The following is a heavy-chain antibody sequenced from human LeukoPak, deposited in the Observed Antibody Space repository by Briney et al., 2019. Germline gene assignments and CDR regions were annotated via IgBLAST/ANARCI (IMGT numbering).Heavy chain of an antibody. D-gene: IGHD6-6*01. V-gene: IGHV1-69*13. J-gene: IGHJ5*02. CDR3: ARDRVSSIAARPENWFDP. CDR2: IIPIFGTA. Sequence: APVKVSCKASGGTFSSYAIRWVRQAPGQGLEWRGGIIPIFGTANHAQKFQGRVTITPDESTSTAYMELSSLRSEDTAVYYCARDRVSSIAARPENWFDPSGQGTLVTVSS. CDR1: GGTFSSYA.